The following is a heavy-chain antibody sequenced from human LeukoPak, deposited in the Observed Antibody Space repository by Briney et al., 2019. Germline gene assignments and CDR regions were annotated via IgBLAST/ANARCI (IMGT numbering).Heavy chain of an antibody. V-gene: IGHV3-30-3*01. CDR1: GFTFSSYA. D-gene: IGHD5-24*01. CDR3: ARDRAREMAPHVHFDY. Sequence: GGSLRLSCAASGFTFSSYAMHWVRQAPGKGLEWVAVISYDGSNKYYADSVKGRFTISRDNSKNTLYLQMNSLRAEDTAVYYCARDRAREMAPHVHFDYWGQGTLVTVSS. CDR2: ISYDGSNK. J-gene: IGHJ4*02.